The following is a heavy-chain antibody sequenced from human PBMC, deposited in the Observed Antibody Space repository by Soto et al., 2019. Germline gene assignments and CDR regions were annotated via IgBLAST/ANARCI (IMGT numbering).Heavy chain of an antibody. D-gene: IGHD1-26*01. V-gene: IGHV1-8*01. Sequence: VASVKVSCKASGYTFTGYDITWVRQATGQGLEWMGWMNPNSGHTGYAQKFQGRVTMTRNTSISTAYMELSSLRSEDTAVYYCARLQVGAAGSYWGQGTLVTVSS. J-gene: IGHJ4*02. CDR2: MNPNSGHT. CDR1: GYTFTGYD. CDR3: ARLQVGAAGSY.